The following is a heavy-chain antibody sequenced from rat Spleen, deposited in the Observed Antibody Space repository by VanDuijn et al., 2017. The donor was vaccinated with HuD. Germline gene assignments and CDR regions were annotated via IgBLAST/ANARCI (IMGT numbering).Heavy chain of an antibody. J-gene: IGHJ2*01. CDR1: GFTFSNYD. Sequence: EVQLVESGGGLVQPGRSMKLSCAASGFTFSNYDMAWVRQAPKKGLEWVATNSYDGSSTNYRDSVKGRFTISRDNAKSTLYLQMDSMRSEDTATYYCARDNNRFDYWGQGVMVTVSS. CDR2: NSYDGSST. D-gene: IGHD1-10*01. CDR3: ARDNNRFDY. V-gene: IGHV5-7*01.